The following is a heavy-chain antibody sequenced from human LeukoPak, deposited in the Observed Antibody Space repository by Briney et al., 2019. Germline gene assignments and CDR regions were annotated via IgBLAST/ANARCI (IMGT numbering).Heavy chain of an antibody. J-gene: IGHJ5*02. CDR3: ARGMVGWFDP. CDR2: IYHSGST. CDR1: GGSISSGGYS. D-gene: IGHD2-15*01. V-gene: IGHV4-30-2*01. Sequence: SETLSLTCAVSGGSISSGGYSWSWIRQPPGKGLEWIGYIYHSGSTYYNPSLKSRVTISVDRSKNQFSLKLSSVTAADTAVYYCARGMVGWFDPWGQGTLVTVSS.